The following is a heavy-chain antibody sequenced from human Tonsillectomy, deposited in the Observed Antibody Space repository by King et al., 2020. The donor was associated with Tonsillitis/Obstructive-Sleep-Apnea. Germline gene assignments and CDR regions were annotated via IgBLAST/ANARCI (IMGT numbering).Heavy chain of an antibody. CDR3: AKDQDIVVVPAAIDDDFDI. CDR1: GFTFSSYD. Sequence: VQLVESGGGLVQPGGSLRLSCAASGFTFSSYDMSWVRQAPGKGLEWVSAISRSGCSTYYADSVKGRFTISRDNSKSTPYLQMNSLRAEHTAVYYCAKDQDIVVVPAAIDDDFDIWGQGTMVTVSS. D-gene: IGHD2-2*01. J-gene: IGHJ3*02. V-gene: IGHV3-23*04. CDR2: ISRSGCST.